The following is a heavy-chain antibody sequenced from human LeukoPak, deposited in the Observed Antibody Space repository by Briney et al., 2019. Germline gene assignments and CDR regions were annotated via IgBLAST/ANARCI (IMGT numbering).Heavy chain of an antibody. CDR2: IYYSGST. CDR3: ARVSGGTYPDY. CDR1: GVSISSYY. D-gene: IGHD1-26*01. V-gene: IGHV4-59*01. Sequence: SETLSLTCTVSGVSISSYYWSWIRQPPGKGLEWIGYIYYSGSTNYNPSLKSRVTISVDTSKNQFSLKLSSVTAAVTAVYYCARVSGGTYPDYWGQGTLVTVSP. J-gene: IGHJ4*02.